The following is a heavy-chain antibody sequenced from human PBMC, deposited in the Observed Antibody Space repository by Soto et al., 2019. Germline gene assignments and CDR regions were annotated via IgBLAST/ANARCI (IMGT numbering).Heavy chain of an antibody. CDR2: IYHSGRT. J-gene: IGHJ4*02. CDR3: ARQRTTVVTQAYFDY. D-gene: IGHD2-21*02. V-gene: IGHV4-39*01. CDR1: GESISSRSYY. Sequence: SETLSLTCIVSGESISSRSYYWGGIRQPPGKGLEWIGSIYHSGRTYYNPSLKSRVSISIDTSKNQFSLKLSSVTAADTALYYCARQRTTVVTQAYFDYWGQGALVTVSS.